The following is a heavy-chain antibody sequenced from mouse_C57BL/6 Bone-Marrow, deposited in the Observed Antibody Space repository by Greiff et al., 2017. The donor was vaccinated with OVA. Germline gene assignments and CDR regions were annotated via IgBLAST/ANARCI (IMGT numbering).Heavy chain of an antibody. D-gene: IGHD2-3*01. CDR1: GFNIKDDY. Sequence: EVHLVESGAELVRPGASVKLSCTASGFNIKDDYMHWVKQRPEQGLEWIGWIDPENGDTAYASKFQGKATITADTSSNTAYLQLSSLTSEDTAVYYCTTALLRFAYWGQETLVTVSA. V-gene: IGHV14-4*01. J-gene: IGHJ3*01. CDR3: TTALLRFAY. CDR2: IDPENGDT.